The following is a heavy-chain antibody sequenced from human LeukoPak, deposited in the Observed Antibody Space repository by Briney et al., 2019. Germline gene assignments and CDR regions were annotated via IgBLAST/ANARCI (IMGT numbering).Heavy chain of an antibody. CDR3: ARGPPSDYDYVWGSYSSGAFDI. V-gene: IGHV1-69*05. CDR1: GGTFSSYA. J-gene: IGHJ3*02. CDR2: IIPIFGTA. D-gene: IGHD3-16*01. Sequence: SVKVSCKASGGTFSSYAISWVRQAPGQGLEWMGRIIPIFGTANYAQKFQGRVTITTDESTSTAYMELSSLRSEDTAVYYCARGPPSDYDYVWGSYSSGAFDIWGQGTMVTVCS.